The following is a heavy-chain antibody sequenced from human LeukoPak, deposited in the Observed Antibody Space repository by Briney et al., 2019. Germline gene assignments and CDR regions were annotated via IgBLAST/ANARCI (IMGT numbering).Heavy chain of an antibody. CDR2: TYYRSKWYN. CDR1: GDSVSSNTAA. V-gene: IGHV6-1*01. CDR3: ARGAAGAFDI. Sequence: SQTLSLTCAISGDSVSSNTAAWNWISQSPSRGLEWLGRTYYRSKWYNDYTVSVKSRITVNPDTSKNQFSLQLNSVTPEDTAVYFCARGAAGAFDIWGQGTMVTVSS. J-gene: IGHJ3*02. D-gene: IGHD2-15*01.